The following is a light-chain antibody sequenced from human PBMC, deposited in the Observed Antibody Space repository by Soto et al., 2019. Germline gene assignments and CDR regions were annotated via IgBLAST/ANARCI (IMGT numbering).Light chain of an antibody. CDR1: QSISSY. Sequence: EIQMTQSPSSLSASVGDRVTITCRASQSISSYLNWYQQKPGKAPKLLIYDASNLETGVPSRFSGSGSGTGFTFTISSLQPEDIATYYCQQYDNLPLTFGGGTKVDI. V-gene: IGKV1-33*01. J-gene: IGKJ4*01. CDR3: QQYDNLPLT. CDR2: DAS.